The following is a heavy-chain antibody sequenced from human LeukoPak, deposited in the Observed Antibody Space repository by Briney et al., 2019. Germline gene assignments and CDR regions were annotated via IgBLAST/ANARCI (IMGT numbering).Heavy chain of an antibody. CDR1: GGSISSYY. CDR2: FDYSGST. Sequence: SEILSLTCTVSGGSISSYYWSWLRQPPGKGLEWIGYFDYSGSTNYNPSLKSRVTISVDTSKNQFSLKLSSVTAADTAVFYCARTPLIYDFWSGYSHDAFDIWGQGTMVTVSS. J-gene: IGHJ3*02. CDR3: ARTPLIYDFWSGYSHDAFDI. V-gene: IGHV4-59*01. D-gene: IGHD3-3*01.